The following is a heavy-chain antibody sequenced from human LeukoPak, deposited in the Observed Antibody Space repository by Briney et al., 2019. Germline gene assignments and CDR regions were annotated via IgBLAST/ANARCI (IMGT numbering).Heavy chain of an antibody. D-gene: IGHD4-11*01. V-gene: IGHV3-21*01. CDR2: ISSRSSYI. CDR3: ARVRPGLQAFDP. CDR1: GFTYSSYN. Sequence: PGGSLRLSCAASGFTYSSYNMIWVRQAPGKGLEWVSSISSRSSYIHYADSVKGRFTISRDNARNSLYLEMNSLRVEDTAVYYCARVRPGLQAFDPRGQGTLVTVSS. J-gene: IGHJ5*02.